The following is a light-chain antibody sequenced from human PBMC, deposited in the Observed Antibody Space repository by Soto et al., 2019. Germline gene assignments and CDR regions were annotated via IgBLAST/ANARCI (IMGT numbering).Light chain of an antibody. CDR3: QVWDSSSDDVV. J-gene: IGLJ2*01. Sequence: SYELTQPPSVSVAPGKTASITCGGNNIGTKSVHWYQQKPGQAPVLVIYYDSDRPSGIPERFSGSNSGNTATLTISRVDAGDEADYYCQVWDSSSDDVVFGGGTKLTVL. V-gene: IGLV3-21*04. CDR1: NIGTKS. CDR2: YDS.